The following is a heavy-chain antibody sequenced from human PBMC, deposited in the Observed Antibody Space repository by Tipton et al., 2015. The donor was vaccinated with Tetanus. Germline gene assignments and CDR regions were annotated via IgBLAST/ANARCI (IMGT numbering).Heavy chain of an antibody. V-gene: IGHV3-66*04. CDR1: GFTVSSHY. CDR3: AKQEGYSGDAPNDY. J-gene: IGHJ4*02. CDR2: LYSGGDT. D-gene: IGHD5-18*01. Sequence: SLRLSCAVSGFTVSSHYMSWLRQDPGKGLEWVASLYSGGDTYYADSVKGRFTISRDNSKNTLYVQMNSLRDDDTAVYYCAKQEGYSGDAPNDYWGQGTLVTVSS.